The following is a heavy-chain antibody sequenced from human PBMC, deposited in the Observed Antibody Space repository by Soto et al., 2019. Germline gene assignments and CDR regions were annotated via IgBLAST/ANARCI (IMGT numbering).Heavy chain of an antibody. CDR1: GFTFSSYA. D-gene: IGHD6-13*01. J-gene: IGHJ2*01. CDR3: AKDARVAAVTTWYFDL. CDR2: ISGSGGST. Sequence: EVQLLESGGGLVQPGGSLRLSCAASGFTFSSYAMSWVRQAPGQGLEWVSAISGSGGSTYYADSVKGRFTISRDNSKNTLYLQMNSLRAEDTAVYYCAKDARVAAVTTWYFDLWGRGTLVTVSS. V-gene: IGHV3-23*01.